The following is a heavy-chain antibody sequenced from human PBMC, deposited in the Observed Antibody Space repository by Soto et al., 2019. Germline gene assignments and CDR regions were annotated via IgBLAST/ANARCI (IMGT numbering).Heavy chain of an antibody. Sequence: GGNPKISCAASGFTFSSNAMSWVRQAPGKGLEWVSVITNTGGDTLYADSVKGRFTISRDNSKNTLYLQMNSLRAEDTAIYYCAIASLEIWRGPRFFDSWGPAIWVTVFS. CDR1: GFTFSSNA. CDR3: AIASLEIWRGPRFFDS. J-gene: IGHJ4*02. D-gene: IGHD3-3*01. CDR2: ITNTGGDT. V-gene: IGHV3-23*01.